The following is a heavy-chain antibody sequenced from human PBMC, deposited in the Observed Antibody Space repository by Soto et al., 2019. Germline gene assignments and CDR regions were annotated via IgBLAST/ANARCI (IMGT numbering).Heavy chain of an antibody. CDR1: GFTFSSYA. CDR3: ARDSGPSIVVVVAGSAYYGMDV. V-gene: IGHV3-30-3*01. D-gene: IGHD2-15*01. CDR2: ISYDGSNK. J-gene: IGHJ6*02. Sequence: VGSLRLSCAASGFTFSSYAMHWVRQAPGKGLEWVAVISYDGSNKYYADSVKGRFTISRDNSKNTLYLQMNSLRAEDTAVYYCARDSGPSIVVVVAGSAYYGMDVWGQGTTVTVSS.